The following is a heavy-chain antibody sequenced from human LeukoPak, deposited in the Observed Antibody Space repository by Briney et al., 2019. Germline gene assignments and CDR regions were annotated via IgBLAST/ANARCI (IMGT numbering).Heavy chain of an antibody. Sequence: GASVKVSCKASGYTFTSYGISWVRQAPGQGLEWMGWISAYNGNTNYAQKFQGWVTMTRDTSISTAYMELSRLRSDDTAVYYCARGKAAAGTTDYWGQGTLVTVSS. CDR2: ISAYNGNT. CDR1: GYTFTSYG. V-gene: IGHV1-18*01. J-gene: IGHJ4*02. CDR3: ARGKAAAGTTDY. D-gene: IGHD6-13*01.